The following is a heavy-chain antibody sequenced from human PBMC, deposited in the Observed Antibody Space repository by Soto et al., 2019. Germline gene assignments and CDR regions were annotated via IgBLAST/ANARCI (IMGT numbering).Heavy chain of an antibody. CDR2: IYYTGNS. V-gene: IGHV4-59*02. Sequence: PSETLSLTCTVSGGSVSSYYWSWIRQPPGKGLEWIGFIYYTGNSNYNPSLKSRVTMSVDTSKNQVSLKLSSVTAADTAVYYCARESAGRDPQFLDYWGQGTLVTVSS. CDR3: ARESAGRDPQFLDY. J-gene: IGHJ4*02. D-gene: IGHD3-10*01. CDR1: GGSVSSYY.